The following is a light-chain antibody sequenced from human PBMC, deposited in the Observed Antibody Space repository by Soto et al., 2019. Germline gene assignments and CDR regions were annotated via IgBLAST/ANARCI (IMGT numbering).Light chain of an antibody. CDR2: EIN. CDR3: SSFAGSNNFPYV. Sequence: QSVLTQPPSASGSPGQSVTISCTGTSNDVGAYDYVSWYQQHPGKAPKLMIYEINKRPSGVPXXXXXXXXXNTASLTVSGLQAEDEADYYCSSFAGSNNFPYVFGTGTKV. CDR1: SNDVGAYDY. J-gene: IGLJ1*01. V-gene: IGLV2-8*01.